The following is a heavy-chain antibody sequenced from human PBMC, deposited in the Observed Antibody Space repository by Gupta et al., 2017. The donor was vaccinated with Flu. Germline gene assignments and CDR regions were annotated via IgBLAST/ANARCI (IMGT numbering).Heavy chain of an antibody. J-gene: IGHJ4*02. CDR2: INPHSGGI. CDR1: GYY. CDR3: ARLAPTGPFDY. Sequence: GYYIHWVRQAPGQGLEWVGRINPHSGGINYAQKFKGRVTMTRDTSISTAYMELTSLRSDDTAVYFCARLAPTGPFDYWGQGTLVTVSS. V-gene: IGHV1-2*06. D-gene: IGHD6-13*01.